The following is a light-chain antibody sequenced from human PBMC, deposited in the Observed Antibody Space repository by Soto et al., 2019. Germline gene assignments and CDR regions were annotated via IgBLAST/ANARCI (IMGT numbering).Light chain of an antibody. J-gene: IGKJ4*01. Sequence: EIVLTQSPGTLSLSPGERATLSCRASQSVSTSYLAWYQQKPGQAPRLLIYGTSSRATGIPDRFSGSGSGTDFTLTISRLEPEDFAVYYCQQYGSSPLTFEGGTKVEIK. CDR2: GTS. V-gene: IGKV3-20*01. CDR3: QQYGSSPLT. CDR1: QSVSTSY.